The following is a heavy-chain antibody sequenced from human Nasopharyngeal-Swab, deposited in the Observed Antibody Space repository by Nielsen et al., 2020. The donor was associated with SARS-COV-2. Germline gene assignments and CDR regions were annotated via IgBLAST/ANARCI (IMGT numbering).Heavy chain of an antibody. Sequence: GESLKISCAASGFTFSNAWMSWVRQAPGKGLEWVGRIKSKTDGGTTDYAAPVKGRFTISRDDSKNTLYLQMNSLKTEDTAVYYCTTENGGDYGDYVGYFDPWGRGTQVTVSS. D-gene: IGHD4-17*01. V-gene: IGHV3-15*01. CDR2: IKSKTDGGTT. CDR3: TTENGGDYGDYVGYFDP. J-gene: IGHJ2*01. CDR1: GFTFSNAW.